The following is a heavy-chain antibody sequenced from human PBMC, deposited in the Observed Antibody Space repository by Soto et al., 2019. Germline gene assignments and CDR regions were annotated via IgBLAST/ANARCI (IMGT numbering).Heavy chain of an antibody. V-gene: IGHV3-33*01. D-gene: IGHD3-16*01. CDR1: GFTFSNYD. J-gene: IGHJ4*02. CDR3: ARDRGGVGGTFDF. Sequence: QVQLVESGGGVVQPGRSLRLSCAASGFTFSNYDMHWVRQAPGKGLEWVAVIWYDGINKFYADSVKGRVTISRDNSKNTLYLQMNSLRAEDTVVSYCARDRGGVGGTFDFWGQGTLVTVSS. CDR2: IWYDGINK.